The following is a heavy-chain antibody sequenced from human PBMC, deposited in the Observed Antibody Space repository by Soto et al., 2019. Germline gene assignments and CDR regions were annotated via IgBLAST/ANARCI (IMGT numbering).Heavy chain of an antibody. J-gene: IGHJ6*03. Sequence: EVQLVESGGGLVQPGGSLRLSCAASGFTFSSYWMSWVRQAPGKGLEWVANIKQDGSEKYYVDSVKAGFTISRDNAKNSLYLQMNSLRAEDTAVYYCARGGYSNYRIVGGYYYYYMDVWGKGTTVTVSS. CDR3: ARGGYSNYRIVGGYYYYYMDV. CDR1: GFTFSSYW. V-gene: IGHV3-7*01. D-gene: IGHD4-4*01. CDR2: IKQDGSEK.